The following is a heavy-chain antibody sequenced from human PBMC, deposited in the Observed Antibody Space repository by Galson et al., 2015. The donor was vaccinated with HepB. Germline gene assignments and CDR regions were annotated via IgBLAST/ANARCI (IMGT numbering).Heavy chain of an antibody. Sequence: SLRLSCAASGFTFSSYGMHWVRQAPGKGLEWVAVISYDGSNKYYADSVKGRFTISRDNSKNTLYLQMNSLRAEDTAVYYCARPLVRGALVLDYWGQGTLVTVSS. J-gene: IGHJ4*02. CDR1: GFTFSSYG. D-gene: IGHD3-10*01. V-gene: IGHV3-30*03. CDR2: ISYDGSNK. CDR3: ARPLVRGALVLDY.